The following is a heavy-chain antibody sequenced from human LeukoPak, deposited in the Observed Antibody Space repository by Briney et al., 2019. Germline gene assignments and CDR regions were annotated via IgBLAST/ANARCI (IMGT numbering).Heavy chain of an antibody. D-gene: IGHD3-3*01. Sequence: SETLSLTCGVSGGSISSYYWSWIRQPPGKGLEWIGYVYYSGGTNYNPSLESRVTISVDTSKNQFSLKLTSVTAADTAIYYCARGGYYTLEYYYYMDVWGKGTTVTVSS. V-gene: IGHV4-59*01. CDR1: GGSISSYY. CDR3: ARGGYYTLEYYYYMDV. J-gene: IGHJ6*03. CDR2: VYYSGGT.